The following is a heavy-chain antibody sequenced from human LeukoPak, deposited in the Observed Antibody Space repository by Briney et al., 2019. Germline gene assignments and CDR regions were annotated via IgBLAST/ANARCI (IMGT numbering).Heavy chain of an antibody. J-gene: IGHJ4*02. V-gene: IGHV3-21*01. CDR1: GFTFSDYR. Sequence: GGSLRLSCAASGFTFSDYRMNWVRQAPGKGLEWVSSISSSSSYIYYADSVKGRFTISRDNAKNSLYLQMNSLRAEDTAVYYCARTVYSGYDYDFDYWGQGTLVTVSS. D-gene: IGHD5-12*01. CDR2: ISSSSSYI. CDR3: ARTVYSGYDYDFDY.